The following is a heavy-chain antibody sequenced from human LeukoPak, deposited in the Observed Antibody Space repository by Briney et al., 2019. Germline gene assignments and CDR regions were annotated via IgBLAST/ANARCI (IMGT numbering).Heavy chain of an antibody. CDR3: ARALEVDCSSTSCYDYYFYYGMDV. CDR2: VSFAGSNK. J-gene: IGHJ6*02. V-gene: IGHV3-30*04. Sequence: GGSLSLSCAASGFTFSCYAMDWLRQAPGKGLEWVVVVSFAGSNKYYAASVKGRFTISRDNSKNTLHLRLNNPTAEDTGVYYCARALEVDCSSTSCYDYYFYYGMDVWGQGTTVTVSS. D-gene: IGHD2-2*01. CDR1: GFTFSCYA.